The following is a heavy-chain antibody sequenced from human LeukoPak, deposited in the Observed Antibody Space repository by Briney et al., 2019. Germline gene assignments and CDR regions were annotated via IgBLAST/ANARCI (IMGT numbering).Heavy chain of an antibody. CDR3: ARQGMEMATIALGAQPFDY. Sequence: SETLSLTCAVYGGSFSGYYWSWIRQPPGKGLEWIGEINHSGSTNYNPSLKSRVTISVDTSKNQFSLKLSSVTAADTAVYYCARQGMEMATIALGAQPFDYWGQGTLVTVSS. J-gene: IGHJ4*02. D-gene: IGHD5-24*01. CDR2: INHSGST. V-gene: IGHV4-34*01. CDR1: GGSFSGYY.